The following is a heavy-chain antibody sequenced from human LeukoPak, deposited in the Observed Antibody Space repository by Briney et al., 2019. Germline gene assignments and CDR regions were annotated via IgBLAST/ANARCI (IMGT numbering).Heavy chain of an antibody. V-gene: IGHV3-21*05. J-gene: IGHJ3*02. D-gene: IGHD3-10*01. CDR2: ISSSSSYI. CDR3: ARDWGSMVRDAFDI. Sequence: GGSLRLSCAASGFTFSSYSMNWVRQAPGKGLEWVSYISSSSSYIYYADSVKGRFTISRDNAKNSLYLQMNSLRAEDTAVYYCARDWGSMVRDAFDIWGQGTMVTVSS. CDR1: GFTFSSYS.